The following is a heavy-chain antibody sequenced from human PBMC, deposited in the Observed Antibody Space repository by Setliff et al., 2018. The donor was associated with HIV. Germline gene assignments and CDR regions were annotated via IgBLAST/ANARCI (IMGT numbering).Heavy chain of an antibody. Sequence: ASVKVSCKASGYTFTSYGVSWVRQAPGQRPEWLGWINPHNGGASYAQRFQGRVTMSTDTSTSTIYMELTSLRSDDTAVYYCARWSCGRATCYDSPYNWFEPWGQGTLVTVSS. CDR2: INPHNGGA. V-gene: IGHV1-18*01. D-gene: IGHD2-2*01. CDR3: ARWSCGRATCYDSPYNWFEP. CDR1: GYTFTSYG. J-gene: IGHJ5*02.